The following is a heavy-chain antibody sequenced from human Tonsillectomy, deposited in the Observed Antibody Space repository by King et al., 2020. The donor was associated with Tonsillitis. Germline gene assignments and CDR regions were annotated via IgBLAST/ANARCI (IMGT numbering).Heavy chain of an antibody. CDR3: ANIGTDYGAFDI. J-gene: IGHJ3*02. CDR2: ISPNSGGT. CDR1: GYTFTGYH. V-gene: IGHV1-2*02. Sequence: VQLVESGAEVKKPGASVKVSCKASGYTFTGYHMHCVRQARGQGLEWMGWISPNSGGTNYAQMFQGRVTMTRDTSITTAYMELSGLRSDDTAVYYCANIGTDYGAFDIWGQGTMVTVSS. D-gene: IGHD3-16*01.